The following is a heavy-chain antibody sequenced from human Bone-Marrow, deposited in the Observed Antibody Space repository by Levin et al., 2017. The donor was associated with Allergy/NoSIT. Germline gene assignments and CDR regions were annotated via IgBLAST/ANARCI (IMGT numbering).Heavy chain of an antibody. Sequence: PGGSLRLSCAASGFTFSSYAMSWVRQAPGKGLEWVSAISGSGGSTYYADSVKGRFTISRDNSKNTLYLQMNSLRAEDTAVYYCAKDLDISVTMVRGVISLPIGFDYWGQGTLVTVSS. D-gene: IGHD3-10*01. CDR1: GFTFSSYA. V-gene: IGHV3-23*01. J-gene: IGHJ4*02. CDR3: AKDLDISVTMVRGVISLPIGFDY. CDR2: ISGSGGST.